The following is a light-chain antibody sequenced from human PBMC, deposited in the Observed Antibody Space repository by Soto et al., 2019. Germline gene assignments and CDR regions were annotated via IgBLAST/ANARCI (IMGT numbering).Light chain of an antibody. CDR3: SSYTTSAIYV. J-gene: IGLJ1*01. CDR1: SSDVGYYNY. CDR2: EVS. V-gene: IGLV2-14*01. Sequence: QSVLTQPASVSGSPGQSISISCAGASSDVGYYNYVSWYQQHPGKAPKLMIYEVSNRPSGVSNRFSGSKSGNTASLTISGLQAEDEADYYCSSYTTSAIYVFGSGTKVTVL.